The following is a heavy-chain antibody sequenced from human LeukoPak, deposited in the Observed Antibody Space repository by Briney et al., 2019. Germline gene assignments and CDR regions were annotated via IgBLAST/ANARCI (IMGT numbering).Heavy chain of an antibody. D-gene: IGHD1-1*01. CDR3: ARDAGHQLSRRNYYAMDV. V-gene: IGHV4-39*07. J-gene: IGHJ6*02. CDR1: GGSISSGSYY. CDR2: IYSGGSS. Sequence: PSETLSLTCTVSGGSISSGSYYWGWIRQPPGKELEWIGSIYSGGSSYYNPSLKSRVTISVDTSNNQFSLKVNSVTAADTAVYYCARDAGHQLSRRNYYAMDVWGQGTTVTVSS.